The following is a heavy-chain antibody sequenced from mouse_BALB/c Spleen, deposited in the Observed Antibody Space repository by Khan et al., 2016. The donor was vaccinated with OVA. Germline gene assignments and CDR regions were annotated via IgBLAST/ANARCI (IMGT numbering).Heavy chain of an antibody. J-gene: IGHJ1*01. CDR2: INTYTGEP. Sequence: QIQLVQSGPEVKKPGETVKISCKASGYSFTNYGMNCVRQAPGKGLKWMGWINTYTGEPTYADDFKGRFAFSLETSASTAYLQIKNLKNEDTATYFCASGGYWYFDVWGAGTTVTVSS. D-gene: IGHD1-1*02. CDR3: ASGGYWYFDV. V-gene: IGHV9-3-1*01. CDR1: GYSFTNYG.